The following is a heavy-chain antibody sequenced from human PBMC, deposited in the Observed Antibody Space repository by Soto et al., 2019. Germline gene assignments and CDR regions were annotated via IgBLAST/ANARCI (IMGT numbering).Heavy chain of an antibody. J-gene: IGHJ6*02. CDR1: GYTFTSYD. Sequence: ASVKVSCKASGYTFTSYDTNWVRQATGQGLEWMGWMNPKSGNTGYAQKFQGRVTMTRNTSISTAYMELSSLRSEDTAVYYCARGGLTYGSGTYGMDVWGQGTTVTVSS. D-gene: IGHD3-10*01. CDR2: MNPKSGNT. CDR3: ARGGLTYGSGTYGMDV. V-gene: IGHV1-8*01.